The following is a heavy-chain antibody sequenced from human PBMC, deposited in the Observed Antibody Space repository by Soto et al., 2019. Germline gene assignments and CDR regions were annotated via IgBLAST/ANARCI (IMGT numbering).Heavy chain of an antibody. D-gene: IGHD2-21*01. CDR1: GYTFTDYW. V-gene: IGHV1-2*04. J-gene: IGHJ2*01. CDR3: ERDYRGGDCPGIWYVDL. CDR2: INPKRGGT. Sequence: QVQLVQSGAEVKKPGASVKVSCKASGYTFTDYWLHLVRQAPVQGLEWMEWINPKRGGTNYAPKFQGWVTMAKDTSLRTAYLERSRLTSDDTAMDYCERDYRGGDCPGIWYVDLWGSGTLVTVSS.